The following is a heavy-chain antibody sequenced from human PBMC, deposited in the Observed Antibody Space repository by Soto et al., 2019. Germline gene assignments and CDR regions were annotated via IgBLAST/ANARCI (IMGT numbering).Heavy chain of an antibody. CDR3: AREGSGSYYSWFDP. Sequence: SETLSLTCTVSGDSVSSSYWSWIRQSPGKGLEWIGFIYNSGSTNYNPSLKSRVTISVDTSKNQFSLKLTSVTAADTAVYFCAREGSGSYYSWFDPWGQGTLVTVSS. D-gene: IGHD3-10*01. CDR2: IYNSGST. CDR1: GDSVSSSY. J-gene: IGHJ5*02. V-gene: IGHV4-59*02.